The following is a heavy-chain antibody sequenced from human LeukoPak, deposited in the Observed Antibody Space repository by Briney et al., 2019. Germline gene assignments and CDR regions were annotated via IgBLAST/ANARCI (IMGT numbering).Heavy chain of an antibody. V-gene: IGHV4-30-4*01. CDR3: ARGLGFSWDYDSSGLFDY. D-gene: IGHD3-22*01. J-gene: IGHJ4*02. Sequence: SETLSLTCTVSVGSISSGDYYWSWIRQPPGKGLEWIGYIYYSGSTYYNPSLKSRVTISVDTSKNQFSLKLSSVTAADTAVYYSARGLGFSWDYDSSGLFDYWGQGTLVTVSS. CDR2: IYYSGST. CDR1: VGSISSGDYY.